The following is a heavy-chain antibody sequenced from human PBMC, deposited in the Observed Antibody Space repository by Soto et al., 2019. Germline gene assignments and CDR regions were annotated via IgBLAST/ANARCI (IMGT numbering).Heavy chain of an antibody. D-gene: IGHD3-22*01. Sequence: SETLSLTCTVSGGSISSSSYYWSWIRQPPGKGLEFIGYIYYAGTTTYNPSLKSRVTISVDTSKNQFSLKLSSVTAADTAVYYCARLGEDSSGRLLDYWGQGTLVTVSS. V-gene: IGHV4-61*05. CDR3: ARLGEDSSGRLLDY. CDR2: IYYAGTT. CDR1: GGSISSSSYY. J-gene: IGHJ4*02.